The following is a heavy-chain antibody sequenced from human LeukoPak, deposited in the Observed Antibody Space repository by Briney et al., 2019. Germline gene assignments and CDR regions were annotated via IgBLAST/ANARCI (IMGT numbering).Heavy chain of an antibody. CDR1: GFTFSSYA. J-gene: IGHJ4*02. CDR2: ISGSGGST. V-gene: IGHV3-23*01. D-gene: IGHD3-22*01. CDR3: AKGHYDSSGFPAWDSYFDY. Sequence: GGSLRLSCAASGFTFSSYAMSWVRQAPGKGLEWVSAISGSGGSTYYADSVKGRFTISRDNSKNTLYLQMNSLRAEDTAVYYCAKGHYDSSGFPAWDSYFDYWGQGTLVTVSS.